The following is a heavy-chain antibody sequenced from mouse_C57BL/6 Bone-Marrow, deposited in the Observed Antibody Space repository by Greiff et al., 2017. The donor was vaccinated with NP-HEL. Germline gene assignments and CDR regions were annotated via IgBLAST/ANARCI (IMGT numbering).Heavy chain of an antibody. CDR1: GYTFTSYW. J-gene: IGHJ4*01. D-gene: IGHD2-4*01. CDR2: INPSSGYT. Sequence: QVQLQQSGAELAKPGASVKLSCKASGYTFTSYWMHWVKQRPGQGLEWIGYINPSSGYTKYNQKFKDKATLTADKSSSTAYMQLSSLTYEDSAVYYCARVAIFYDYDDGYAMDYWGQGTSVTVSS. CDR3: ARVAIFYDYDDGYAMDY. V-gene: IGHV1-7*01.